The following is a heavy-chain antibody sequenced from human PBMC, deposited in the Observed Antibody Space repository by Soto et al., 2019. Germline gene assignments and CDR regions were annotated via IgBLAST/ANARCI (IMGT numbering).Heavy chain of an antibody. D-gene: IGHD3-22*01. CDR1: GYSFSNYW. CDR3: ARLTTMIGDY. Sequence: ESLKISCKGSGYSFSNYWIGWVRQMPGRGLECMGIIYPGDSDTRYSPSFQGQATISADRSTSTAYLQWSSLKASDTAMYYCARLTTMIGDYWGQGTLVTVSS. CDR2: IYPGDSDT. J-gene: IGHJ4*02. V-gene: IGHV5-51*01.